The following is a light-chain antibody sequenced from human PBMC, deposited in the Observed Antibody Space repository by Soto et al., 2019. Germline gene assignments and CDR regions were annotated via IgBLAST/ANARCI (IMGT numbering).Light chain of an antibody. CDR1: QSVSSSY. Sequence: EIVLTQSPGTLSLSPGERATLSCRASQSVSSSYLAWYQQKPGQAPRLLIYGASSRATGIPDRFSGSGSGKDFNLTISRLEPEDFAVYYCHQYGGSPRTLGQGTKVEIK. CDR2: GAS. CDR3: HQYGGSPRT. J-gene: IGKJ1*01. V-gene: IGKV3-20*01.